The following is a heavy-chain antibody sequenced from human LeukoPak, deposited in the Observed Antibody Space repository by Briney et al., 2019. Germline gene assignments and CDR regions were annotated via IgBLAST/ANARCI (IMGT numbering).Heavy chain of an antibody. D-gene: IGHD6-6*01. CDR1: GYTFTNYD. Sequence: GASVKVSCKASGYTFTNYDINWVRQATGQGLEWMGWMNPNSGSTGYAQKFQGRVSLTRNTSINTVYMELSSLRSEDTAVYYCARGSIAARPFSETNFDYWGQGTLVTVSS. CDR2: MNPNSGST. J-gene: IGHJ4*02. CDR3: ARGSIAARPFSETNFDY. V-gene: IGHV1-8*01.